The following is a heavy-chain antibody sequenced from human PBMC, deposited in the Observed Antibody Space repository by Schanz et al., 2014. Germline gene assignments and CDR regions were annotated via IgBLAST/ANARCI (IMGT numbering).Heavy chain of an antibody. CDR2: FIPILDVG. Sequence: QVQLVQSGAEVKKPGSSVKVSCKLSGGTFSSYTISWVRQARGQGLEWVGRFIPILDVGNYAQQFQGRVTFTADKSSDTAYMELSSLRSEDTAVYYCAREVGLYDRGWFDPWGQGTLVTVSS. CDR3: AREVGLYDRGWFDP. D-gene: IGHD3-22*01. CDR1: GGTFSSYT. J-gene: IGHJ5*02. V-gene: IGHV1-69*08.